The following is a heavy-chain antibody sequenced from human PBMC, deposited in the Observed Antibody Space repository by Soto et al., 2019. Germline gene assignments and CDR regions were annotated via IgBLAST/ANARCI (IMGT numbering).Heavy chain of an antibody. CDR1: GFTFSSYW. CDR3: AREGQLPFYYYYYGMDV. Sequence: PGGSLRLSCAASGFTFSSYWMHWVRQAPGKGLVWVSRINSDGSSTSYADSVKGRFTISRDNAKNTLYLQMNSLRAEDTAVYYCAREGQLPFYYYYYGMDVWGQGTTVTVSS. D-gene: IGHD2-2*01. CDR2: INSDGSST. J-gene: IGHJ6*02. V-gene: IGHV3-74*01.